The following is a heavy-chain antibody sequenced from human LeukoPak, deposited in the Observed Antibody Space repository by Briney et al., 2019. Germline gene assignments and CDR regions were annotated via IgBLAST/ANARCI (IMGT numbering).Heavy chain of an antibody. CDR1: GFIFSSYW. CDR3: ARDRAFDI. V-gene: IGHV3-7*01. CDR2: IKEDGSEK. J-gene: IGHJ3*02. Sequence: GGSLRLSCAASGFIFSSYWMSWVRQAPGKGLEWVASIKEDGSEKYYVDSVKGRFTISRDNANNSLYLQMNSLRAEDTAVYYCARDRAFDIWGQGTVVTVSS.